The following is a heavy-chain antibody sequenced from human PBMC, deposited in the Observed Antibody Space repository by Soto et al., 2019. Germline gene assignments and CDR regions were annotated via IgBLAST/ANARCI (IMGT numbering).Heavy chain of an antibody. CDR2: INAGNGNT. CDR1: GYTFTSYA. D-gene: IGHD6-13*01. J-gene: IGHJ5*02. CDR3: ARDYASSSYRSPPEVNWFDP. V-gene: IGHV1-3*01. Sequence: GASVKVSCKASGYTFTSYAMHWVRQAPGQRLEWMGWINAGNGNTKYSQKFQGRVTITRDTSASTAYMELSSLRSEDTAVYYCARDYASSSYRSPPEVNWFDPWGQGTLVTVSS.